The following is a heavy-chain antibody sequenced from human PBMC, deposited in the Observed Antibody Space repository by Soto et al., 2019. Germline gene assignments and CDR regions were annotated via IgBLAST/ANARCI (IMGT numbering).Heavy chain of an antibody. CDR3: AKGLTRQPAYWLDP. V-gene: IGHV1-2*02. Sequence: GASVKVSCKASGFSFTGYYIHWLRQAPGQGLEWMGWINAHSGGTEYAQKFQGRVTLTRDTSIATAYLTLTSLTSDDTALYYCAKGLTRQPAYWLDPWGQGTQVTVSS. CDR2: INAHSGGT. D-gene: IGHD3-16*01. CDR1: GFSFTGYY. J-gene: IGHJ5*02.